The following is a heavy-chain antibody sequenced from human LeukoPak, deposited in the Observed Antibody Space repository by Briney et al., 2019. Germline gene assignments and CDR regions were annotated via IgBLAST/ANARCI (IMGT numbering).Heavy chain of an antibody. Sequence: GGSLRPSCAAPGFTFSSYGMHWVRQAPGKGLEWVAVISYDGSNKYYADSVKGRFTISRDNSKNTLYLQMNSLRAEDTAVYYCAKDLDTGYKYYYYGMDVWGKGTTVTVSS. V-gene: IGHV3-30*18. D-gene: IGHD3-9*01. CDR3: AKDLDTGYKYYYYGMDV. J-gene: IGHJ6*04. CDR1: GFTFSSYG. CDR2: ISYDGSNK.